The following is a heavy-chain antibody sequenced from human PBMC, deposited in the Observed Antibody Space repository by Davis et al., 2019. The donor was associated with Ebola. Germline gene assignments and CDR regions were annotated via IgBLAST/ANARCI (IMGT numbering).Heavy chain of an antibody. J-gene: IGHJ4*02. CDR1: GFSFGTYG. V-gene: IGHV3-30*03. CDR2: LSYDGSHT. Sequence: GESLKISCTAFGFSFGTYGMHWVRQAPGKGLEWVQNLSYDGSHTSSIDSVKGRFTISRDNSKNTLYLQMNSLRVEDTAVYYCARGGLEPVDYWGQGTLVTVSS. CDR3: ARGGLEPVDY. D-gene: IGHD1-1*01.